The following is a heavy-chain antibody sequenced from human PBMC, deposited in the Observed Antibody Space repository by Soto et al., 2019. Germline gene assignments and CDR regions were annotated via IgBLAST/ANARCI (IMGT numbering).Heavy chain of an antibody. V-gene: IGHV3-23*01. Sequence: EVQLLESGGGLVQPGGSLRLSCAASGFTFSSYAMSWVRQAPGKGLEWVSAISGSGGSTYYADSVKGRFTISRDNPKNALYLQMNSLRAEDTAVYYCAKDPALDYGDYVWGQGTLVTVSS. CDR3: AKDPALDYGDYV. D-gene: IGHD4-17*01. J-gene: IGHJ4*02. CDR1: GFTFSSYA. CDR2: ISGSGGST.